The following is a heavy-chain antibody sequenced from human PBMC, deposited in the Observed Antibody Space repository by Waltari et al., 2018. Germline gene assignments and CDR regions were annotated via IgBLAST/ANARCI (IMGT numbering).Heavy chain of an antibody. V-gene: IGHV3-30-3*01. D-gene: IGHD1-26*01. CDR1: GFTFSSYA. CDR3: ARGGYFQH. J-gene: IGHJ1*01. Sequence: QVQLVESGGGVVQPGRSLRLSCAASGFTFSSYAMHWVRQAPGKGLWWGAVISYDGSNTYYADSVKGRFTISRDNSKNTLYLQMNSLRAEDTAVYYCARGGYFQHWGQGTLVTVSS. CDR2: ISYDGSNT.